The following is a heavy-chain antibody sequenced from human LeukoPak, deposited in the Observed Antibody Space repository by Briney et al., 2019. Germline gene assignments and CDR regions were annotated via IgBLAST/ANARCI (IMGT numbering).Heavy chain of an antibody. CDR3: ARHEYYYDSSGLISYYMDV. Sequence: GESLKISCKGSGYSFTSYWIGWVRQMPGKGLEWMGIIYPGDSDTRYSPSFQGQVTISADKPISTAYLQWSSLKASDTAMYYCARHEYYYDSSGLISYYMDVWGKGTTVTVSS. D-gene: IGHD3-22*01. V-gene: IGHV5-51*01. CDR1: GYSFTSYW. J-gene: IGHJ6*03. CDR2: IYPGDSDT.